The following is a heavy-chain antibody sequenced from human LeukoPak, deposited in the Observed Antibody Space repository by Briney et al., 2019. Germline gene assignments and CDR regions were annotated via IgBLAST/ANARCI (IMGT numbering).Heavy chain of an antibody. V-gene: IGHV3-48*04. CDR1: GFTFSSYS. CDR3: ARDRGVSGNYYDY. Sequence: GGSLRLSCAASGFTFSSYSMNWVRQAPGKGLEWVSYISSSSTIYYADSVKGRFTISRDNAKNSLYLQMNSLRPEDTALYYCARDRGVSGNYYDYWGQGTLVTVSS. CDR2: ISSSSTI. D-gene: IGHD3-10*01. J-gene: IGHJ4*02.